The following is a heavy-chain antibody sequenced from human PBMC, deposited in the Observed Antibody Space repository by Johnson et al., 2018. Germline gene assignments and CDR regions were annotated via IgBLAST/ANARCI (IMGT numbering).Heavy chain of an antibody. CDR2: IKFDGSQK. Sequence: VQLVQSGGGLVQRGGSLRLSCAASGFSFSDYWMSWVRQAPGKGLEWVANIKFDGSQKYSVDSVKGRFTISRENANNSVYLQMNSLKVEDTAVYYCARAAKYSYGLVWGKGTTVTVSS. J-gene: IGHJ6*04. CDR1: GFSFSDYW. D-gene: IGHD5-18*01. CDR3: ARAAKYSYGLV. V-gene: IGHV3-7*01.